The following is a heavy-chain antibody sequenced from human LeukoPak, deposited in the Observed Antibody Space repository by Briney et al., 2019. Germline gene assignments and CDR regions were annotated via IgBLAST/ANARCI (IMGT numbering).Heavy chain of an antibody. J-gene: IGHJ4*02. CDR2: IHYSGST. Sequence: ETLSLTCTVSGGSISSYYWSWIRQPPGKGLEWIGYIHYSGSTNYNRSLKSRVTISIDTSKNQFSLKLTSVTAADTAVYYCARDYYDGSGYYGFDYWGQGTLVTVSS. V-gene: IGHV4-59*01. D-gene: IGHD3-22*01. CDR1: GGSISSYY. CDR3: ARDYYDGSGYYGFDY.